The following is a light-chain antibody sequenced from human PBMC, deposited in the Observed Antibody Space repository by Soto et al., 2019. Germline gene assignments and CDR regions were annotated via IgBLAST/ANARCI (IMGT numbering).Light chain of an antibody. V-gene: IGKV3-20*01. CDR2: DAS. J-gene: IGKJ4*01. Sequence: EIVLTQSPDTLSLSPGERATLSCRASQSVDSNYLAWYQQKPGQAPRVLIYDASIRATGIPDRFSGSGSGTDFTLTISRLEPEDSAVYYCQQFGSSPLTFGGGTKV. CDR3: QQFGSSPLT. CDR1: QSVDSNY.